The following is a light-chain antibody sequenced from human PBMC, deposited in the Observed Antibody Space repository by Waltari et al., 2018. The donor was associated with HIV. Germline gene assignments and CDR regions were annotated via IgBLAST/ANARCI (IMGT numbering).Light chain of an antibody. Sequence: SYVLTQPPSVSVAPGKTARSTCGGNNIGRKRVHWYQQRPGQAPVRVIEDASDRPSGIPERFSGSNSGNTATLTISRVEAGDEADYSCHVWDSRSVTFGGGTKLTVV. CDR1: NIGRKR. CDR2: DAS. J-gene: IGLJ2*01. CDR3: HVWDSRSVT. V-gene: IGLV3-21*04.